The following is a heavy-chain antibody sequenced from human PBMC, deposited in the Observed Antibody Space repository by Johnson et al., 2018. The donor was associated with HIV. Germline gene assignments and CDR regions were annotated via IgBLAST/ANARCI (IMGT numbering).Heavy chain of an antibody. D-gene: IGHD3-10*01. CDR3: ARGAWFGDTDAFDI. CDR1: GFTFSRNA. J-gene: IGHJ3*02. CDR2: ISFHANEK. V-gene: IGHV3-30*04. Sequence: QVQLVESGGGVVQPGGSLGLSCTASGFTFSRNAMHWVRQPPGKGLEWVAVISFHANEKHYGDSVRGRFTISRDNSKNTLYLQMNSLRAEDTAVYYCARGAWFGDTDAFDIWGQGTMVTVSS.